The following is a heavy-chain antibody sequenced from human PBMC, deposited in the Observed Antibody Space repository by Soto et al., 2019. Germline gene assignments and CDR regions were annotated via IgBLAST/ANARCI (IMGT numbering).Heavy chain of an antibody. CDR1: GFTFSSYG. Sequence: QVQLVESGGGVVQPGRSLRLSCVASGFTFSSYGMHWVRQAPGKGLEWVAVISYDGSNKYYADSVKGRFTISRDNSKNTLYLQMNSLRAEDTAVYYCAKDLVYGDYFDYWGQGTLVTVSS. CDR3: AKDLVYGDYFDY. CDR2: ISYDGSNK. V-gene: IGHV3-30*18. D-gene: IGHD4-17*01. J-gene: IGHJ4*02.